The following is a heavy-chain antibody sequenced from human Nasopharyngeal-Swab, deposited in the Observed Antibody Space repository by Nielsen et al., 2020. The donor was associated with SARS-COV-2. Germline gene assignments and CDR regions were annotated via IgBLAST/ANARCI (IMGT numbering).Heavy chain of an antibody. D-gene: IGHD4-17*01. V-gene: IGHV4-39*07. CDR2: VFYTGT. J-gene: IGHJ4*02. CDR1: GASISNRTYY. Sequence: GSLRLSCSVSGASISNRTYYWGWIRQSPEKGLQWIGTVFYTGTYYNPSLQSRVTISVDTSKSQFSLKLTSVTAADTAVYYCVRDESGDYLGLPFDSWGPGTLVTVSS. CDR3: VRDESGDYLGLPFDS.